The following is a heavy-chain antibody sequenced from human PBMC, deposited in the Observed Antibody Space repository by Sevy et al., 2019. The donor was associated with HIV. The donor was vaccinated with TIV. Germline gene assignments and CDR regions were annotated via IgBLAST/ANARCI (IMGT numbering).Heavy chain of an antibody. CDR2: INAGNGNT. CDR1: GYTFTSYA. J-gene: IGHJ5*02. CDR3: AREVTGGSSSKMGGFDP. V-gene: IGHV1-3*01. Sequence: ASVKVSCKASGYTFTSYAMHWVRQAPGQRLEWMGWINAGNGNTKYSQKFQGRVTITRDTSASTAYMELSSLRSEDTAVYYCAREVTGGSSSKMGGFDPWGQGTLVTVSS. D-gene: IGHD6-13*01.